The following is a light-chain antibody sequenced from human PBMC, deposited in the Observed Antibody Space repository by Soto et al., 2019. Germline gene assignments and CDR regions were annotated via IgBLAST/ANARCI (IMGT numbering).Light chain of an antibody. CDR1: QSVNNN. CDR2: GAS. Sequence: EIILTQSPASLSVSPGERATLSCRASQSVNNNLAWYQQKRGQAPRLLIYGASTRATGIPGRFRGSGSGTAFTLTITSLQPEDFAVYFCQQYNNWPPDTFGQGTKLEIK. CDR3: QQYNNWPPDT. V-gene: IGKV3-15*01. J-gene: IGKJ2*01.